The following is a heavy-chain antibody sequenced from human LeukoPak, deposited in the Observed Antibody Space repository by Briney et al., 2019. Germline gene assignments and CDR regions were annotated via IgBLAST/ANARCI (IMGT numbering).Heavy chain of an antibody. V-gene: IGHV3-33*01. CDR1: GFTFSSYG. J-gene: IGHJ4*02. CDR2: IWYDGSNK. D-gene: IGHD3-22*01. Sequence: GGSLRLSCAASGFTFSSYGMHWVRQAPGKGLEWVAVIWYDGSNKYYADSVKGRFTISRDNSKNTLYLQMNSLRAEDTAVYYCARAVGVTMIVAWGQGTLVTVSS. CDR3: ARAVGVTMIVA.